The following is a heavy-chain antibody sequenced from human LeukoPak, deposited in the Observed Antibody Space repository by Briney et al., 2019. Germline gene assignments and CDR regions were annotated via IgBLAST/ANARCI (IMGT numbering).Heavy chain of an antibody. Sequence: ASVKVSCKASGGTFSSYAISWVRQAPGQGLEWMGGIIPIFGTANYAQKFRGRVTITADESTSTAYMELSSLRSEDTAVYYCASSRIVGATPYYYYYMDVWGKGTTVTVSS. CDR2: IIPIFGTA. CDR1: GGTFSSYA. CDR3: ASSRIVGATPYYYYYMDV. V-gene: IGHV1-69*13. J-gene: IGHJ6*03. D-gene: IGHD1-26*01.